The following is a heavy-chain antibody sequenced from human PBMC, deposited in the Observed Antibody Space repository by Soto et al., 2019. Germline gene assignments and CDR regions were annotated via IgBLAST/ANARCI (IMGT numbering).Heavy chain of an antibody. V-gene: IGHV1-46*01. CDR3: ARGGSVTVDTDAPDY. J-gene: IGHJ4*02. CDR2: INRSGASR. Sequence: ASVKVSCKASGYTFTSFYMHWVRQAPGQGFEWMGIINRSGASRSYSKKFQGRVTMTHDTSTSTVYMEVSSLRSEDTAVYYCARGGSVTVDTDAPDYCGQRALGTASS. CDR1: GYTFTSFY. D-gene: IGHD5-18*01.